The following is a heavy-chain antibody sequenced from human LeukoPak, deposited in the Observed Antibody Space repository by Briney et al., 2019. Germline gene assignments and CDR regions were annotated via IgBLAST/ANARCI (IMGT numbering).Heavy chain of an antibody. J-gene: IGHJ4*02. Sequence: PSETLSLTCTVSGGSISSGDYYWSWIRQPPGKGLEWIGYSYYSGSTYYNPSLKSRVTISVDTSKNQFSLKLSSVTAADTAVYYCTRRFWSGYYDYFDYWGQGTLVTVSS. D-gene: IGHD3-3*01. CDR2: SYYSGST. CDR1: GGSISSGDYY. CDR3: TRRFWSGYYDYFDY. V-gene: IGHV4-30-4*08.